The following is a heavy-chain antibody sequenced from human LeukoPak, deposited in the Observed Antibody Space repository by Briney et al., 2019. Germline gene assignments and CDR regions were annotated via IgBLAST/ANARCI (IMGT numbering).Heavy chain of an antibody. J-gene: IGHJ4*02. CDR2: ISGSGGST. V-gene: IGHV3-23*01. CDR1: GFTFSSYA. D-gene: IGHD2-2*01. Sequence: GGSLRLSCAASGFTFSSYAMSWVRQAPGKGLEWVSAISGSGGSTYYADSVKGRFTISRDNSKNTLYLQMNSLRAEDTAVYYCAKDPTDIVVVPAAPPGYFDYWGQGTLVTVSS. CDR3: AKDPTDIVVVPAAPPGYFDY.